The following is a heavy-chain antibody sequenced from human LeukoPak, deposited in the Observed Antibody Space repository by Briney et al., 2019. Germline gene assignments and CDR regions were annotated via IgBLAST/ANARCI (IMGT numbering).Heavy chain of an antibody. CDR2: ISDSGTIM. CDR1: GFTFSRYE. Sequence: GGSLRLSCAASGFTFSRYEMNWVRQAPGKGLGWVSYISDSGTIMSYADSVKGRFTISRDNAKNSLYLQMNSLRAEDTAVYYCASHYGDYVWGNFWGQGTLVTASS. CDR3: ASHYGDYVWGNF. D-gene: IGHD4-17*01. J-gene: IGHJ4*02. V-gene: IGHV3-48*03.